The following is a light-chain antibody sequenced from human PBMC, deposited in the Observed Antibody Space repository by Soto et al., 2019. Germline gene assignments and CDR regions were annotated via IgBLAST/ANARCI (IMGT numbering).Light chain of an antibody. J-gene: IGLJ2*01. CDR2: EVS. CDR1: SSDIGAYKF. V-gene: IGLV2-8*01. Sequence: QSALTQPPSASGSPGQSVAISCTGTSSDIGAYKFVSWYQQHPGKAPKLIIYEVSIRPSGVPDRFSGSKSGNTASLTVSGLLAEDEADYYCSLYVGTNSVVFGGGTQLTVL. CDR3: SLYVGTNSVV.